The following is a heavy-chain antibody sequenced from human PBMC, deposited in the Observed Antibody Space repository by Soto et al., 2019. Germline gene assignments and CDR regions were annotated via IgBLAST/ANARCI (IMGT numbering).Heavy chain of an antibody. CDR1: GYTFTSYY. Sequence: ASVKVSCKASGYTFTSYYMHWVRQAPGQGLEWMGIINPSGGSTSYAQKFQGRVTMTRDTSTSTVYMELSSLRSEDTAVYYCARGHTAAAVYDAFDIWGQGTMVTVSS. D-gene: IGHD6-13*01. CDR3: ARGHTAAAVYDAFDI. J-gene: IGHJ3*02. CDR2: INPSGGST. V-gene: IGHV1-46*01.